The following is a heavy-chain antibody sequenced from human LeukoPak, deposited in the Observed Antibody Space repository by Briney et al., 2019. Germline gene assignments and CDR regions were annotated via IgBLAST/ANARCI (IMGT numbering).Heavy chain of an antibody. D-gene: IGHD5-12*01. CDR1: GFILSQYG. V-gene: IGHV3-48*01. CDR2: IRYTSET. CDR3: AGDAGNSGHGCDL. Sequence: GGSLRLSCAASGFILSQYGFNWVRQAPGKGLEWVSHIRYTSETFYADSVEGRFTISRDHARNSLYLQMNNLRGEDTAIYYCAGDAGNSGHGCDLLGQGTLVTVSS. J-gene: IGHJ5*02.